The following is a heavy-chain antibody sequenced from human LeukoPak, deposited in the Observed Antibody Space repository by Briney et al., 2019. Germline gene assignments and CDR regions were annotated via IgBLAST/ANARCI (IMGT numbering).Heavy chain of an antibody. Sequence: ASVKVSCKASGGTFSSYAISWVRQAPGQGLEWMGGIIPIFGTANYAQKFQGRVTITADESTSTDYMELSSLRSEDTAVYYCARDREYYYDSSGYYWGQGTLVTVSS. CDR3: ARDREYYYDSSGYY. V-gene: IGHV1-69*13. CDR1: GGTFSSYA. CDR2: IIPIFGTA. J-gene: IGHJ4*02. D-gene: IGHD3-22*01.